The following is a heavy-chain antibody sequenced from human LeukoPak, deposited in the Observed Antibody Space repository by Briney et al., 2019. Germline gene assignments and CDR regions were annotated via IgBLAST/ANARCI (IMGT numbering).Heavy chain of an antibody. CDR1: GFTFSSYA. Sequence: GGSLRLSCAASGFTFSSYAMSWVRQAPGKGLEWVSAISGSGGSTYYADSVKGRFTIPKDNSKNTLYLQMNSLRAEDTAVYYCAKSRGYYYDSSGPLLDYWGQGTLVTVSS. CDR3: AKSRGYYYDSSGPLLDY. V-gene: IGHV3-23*01. CDR2: ISGSGGST. J-gene: IGHJ4*02. D-gene: IGHD3-22*01.